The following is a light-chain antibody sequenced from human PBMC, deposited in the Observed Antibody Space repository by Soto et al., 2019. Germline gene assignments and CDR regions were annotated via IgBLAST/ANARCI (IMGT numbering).Light chain of an antibody. CDR1: QSVSSTY. CDR3: QQYNNSWT. J-gene: IGKJ1*01. CDR2: GAS. V-gene: IGKV3-15*01. Sequence: IGLTQSPGTLSLYPGERATLPCRASQSVSSTYLTWYQQKPGQAPRLLIYGASTRATGIPARFSGSGSGTEFTLTISSLQSEDFAVYYCQQYNNSWTFAQRTKV.